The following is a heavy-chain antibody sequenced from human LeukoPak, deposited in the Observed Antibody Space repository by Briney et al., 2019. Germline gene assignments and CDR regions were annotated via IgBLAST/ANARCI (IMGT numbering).Heavy chain of an antibody. CDR2: LYSDGRT. CDR3: ARGVASPWDY. CDR1: GLLVSGNY. J-gene: IGHJ4*02. V-gene: IGHV3-53*01. Sequence: GGSLSLSCEVSGLLVSGNYMSWLRQAPGKGLEWVSVLYSDGRTYYANSVKGRFIISRDNSRNTVYFQMKSLRADDTAVYFCARGVASPWDYWGQGTLVTDCS.